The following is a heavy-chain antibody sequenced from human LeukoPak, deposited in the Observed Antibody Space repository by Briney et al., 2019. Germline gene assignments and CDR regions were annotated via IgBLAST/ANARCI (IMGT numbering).Heavy chain of an antibody. CDR3: AKETIVVVITAGGHDY. Sequence: ASVKVSCKASGYTFTSYGISWVRQAPGQGLEWMGWISAYNGNTNYAQKLQGRVTMTTDTSTSTAYMELRSLRSDDTAVYYCAKETIVVVITAGGHDYWGQGTLVTVSS. CDR2: ISAYNGNT. J-gene: IGHJ4*02. CDR1: GYTFTSYG. D-gene: IGHD3-22*01. V-gene: IGHV1-18*01.